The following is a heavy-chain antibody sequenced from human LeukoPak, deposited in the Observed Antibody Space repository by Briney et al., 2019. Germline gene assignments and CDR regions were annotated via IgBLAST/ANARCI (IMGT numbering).Heavy chain of an antibody. V-gene: IGHV4-39*07. CDR2: VHYDGGM. J-gene: IGHJ5*02. Sequence: SETLSLTCTVSGGPISGSRTWGWGRQPPGKGLEWIGNVHYDGGMASNPSLKSRVTMSLDTSTNQFSLKMNSVTATDTALYYCARVVTAAGLDLWGQGILFTISS. D-gene: IGHD6-25*01. CDR1: GGPISGSRT. CDR3: ARVVTAAGLDL.